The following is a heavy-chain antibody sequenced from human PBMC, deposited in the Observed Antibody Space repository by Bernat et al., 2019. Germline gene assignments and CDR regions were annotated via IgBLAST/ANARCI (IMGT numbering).Heavy chain of an antibody. CDR1: GFTFSSYA. CDR2: ISGSGGST. Sequence: EVELLESGGGLVQPGGSLRLSCAASGFTFSSYAMSWVRQAPGKGLEWVSAISGSGGSTYYADSMKGRFTISRDNSKNTLYLQMNSLGAEDTAVYYCAKDRDSGSYFFDYWGQGTLVTVSS. J-gene: IGHJ4*02. CDR3: AKDRDSGSYFFDY. V-gene: IGHV3-23*01. D-gene: IGHD1-26*01.